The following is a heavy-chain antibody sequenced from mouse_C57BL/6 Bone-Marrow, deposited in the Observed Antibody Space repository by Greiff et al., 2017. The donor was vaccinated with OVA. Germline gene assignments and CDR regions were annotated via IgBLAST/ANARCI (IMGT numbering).Heavy chain of an antibody. J-gene: IGHJ4*01. CDR2: INPGSGGT. CDR1: GYAFTNYL. Sequence: VKLMESGAELVRPGTSVKVSCKASGYAFTNYLIEWVKQRPGQGLEWIGVINPGSGGTNYNEKFKGKATLTADKSSSTAYMQLSSLTSEDSAVYFCARFPGYAMDYWGQGTSVTVSS. CDR3: ARFPGYAMDY. V-gene: IGHV1-54*01.